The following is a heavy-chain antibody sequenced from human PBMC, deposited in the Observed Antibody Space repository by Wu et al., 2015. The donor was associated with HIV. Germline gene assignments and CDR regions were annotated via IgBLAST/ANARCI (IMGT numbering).Heavy chain of an antibody. CDR2: INPNSGGT. CDR1: GYTFTSYG. V-gene: IGHV1-2*02. CDR3: ARVPYYDFWSGYYTGLNAFDI. Sequence: QVQLVQSGAEVKKPGASVKVSCKASGYTFTSYGISWVRQAPGQGLEWMGWINPNSGGTNYAQKFQGRVTMTRDTSISTAYMELSRLRSDDTAVYYCARVPYYDFWSGYYTGLNAFDIWGQGTMVTVSS. D-gene: IGHD3-3*01. J-gene: IGHJ3*02.